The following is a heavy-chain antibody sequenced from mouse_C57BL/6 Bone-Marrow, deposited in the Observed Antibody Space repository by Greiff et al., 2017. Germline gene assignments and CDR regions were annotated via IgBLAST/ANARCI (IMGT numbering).Heavy chain of an antibody. CDR1: GYTFTNYW. Sequence: QVQLKESGAELVRPGTSVKMSCKASGYTFTNYWLGWAKQRPGHGLEWIGDIYPGGGYTNYNEKFKGKATLTADQSSSTAYMQFSSLTSEDSAIYYCARGDYYGSSFAYWGQGTLVTVSA. CDR3: ARGDYYGSSFAY. D-gene: IGHD1-1*01. V-gene: IGHV1-63*01. CDR2: IYPGGGYT. J-gene: IGHJ3*01.